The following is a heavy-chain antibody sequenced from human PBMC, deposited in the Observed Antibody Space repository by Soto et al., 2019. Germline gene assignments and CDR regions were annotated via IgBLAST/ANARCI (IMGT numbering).Heavy chain of an antibody. CDR3: AKAGSGSYICYFDY. V-gene: IGHV3-30*18. D-gene: IGHD1-26*01. CDR2: ISYDGSNK. Sequence: QVQLVESGGGVVQPGRSLRLSCAASGFTFSSYGMHWVRQAPGKGLEWVAVISYDGSNKYYADSVKGRFTISRDNSQNTLDLQMNSLRAEDTAVYYCAKAGSGSYICYFDYWGQGTLVTVSS. CDR1: GFTFSSYG. J-gene: IGHJ4*02.